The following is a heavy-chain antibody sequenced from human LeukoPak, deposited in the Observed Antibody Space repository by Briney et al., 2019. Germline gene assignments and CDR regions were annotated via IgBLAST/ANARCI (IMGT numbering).Heavy chain of an antibody. CDR2: INPNIGGT. CDR1: GYTFTGYY. J-gene: IGHJ4*02. V-gene: IGHV1-2*06. D-gene: IGHD4-17*01. Sequence: GASLKVSCKASGYTFTGYYMHWVRQAPGQGLEWMGRINPNIGGTNYAQKFQGRVTMTRATSISTAYMELSSLRSDDTAVYYCARVSYGDSIDWGQGTLVTVSS. CDR3: ARVSYGDSID.